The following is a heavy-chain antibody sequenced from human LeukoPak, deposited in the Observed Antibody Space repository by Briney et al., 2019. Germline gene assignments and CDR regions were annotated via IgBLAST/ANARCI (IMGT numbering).Heavy chain of an antibody. CDR3: ARGYYYGSGSRNWFDL. J-gene: IGHJ2*01. D-gene: IGHD3-10*01. Sequence: ASVKVSCKASGYTFTSYDINWVRQATGQGLEWMGWMNPNSGNTGYAQKFQGRVTITRNTSISTAYMELSSLRSEDTAVYYCARGYYYGSGSRNWFDLWGRGTLVTVSS. CDR1: GYTFTSYD. CDR2: MNPNSGNT. V-gene: IGHV1-8*03.